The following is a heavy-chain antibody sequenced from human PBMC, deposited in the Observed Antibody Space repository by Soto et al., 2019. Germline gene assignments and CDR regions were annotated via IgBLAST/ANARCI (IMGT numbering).Heavy chain of an antibody. CDR1: GFTFSSYA. J-gene: IGHJ4*02. V-gene: IGHV3-30-3*01. D-gene: IGHD5-12*01. Sequence: GGSLRLSCAASGFTFSSYAMHWVRQAPGKGLEWVAVISYDGSNKYYADSVKGRFTISRDNSKNTLYLQMNSLRAEDTAVYYCARSPTSDGYNILDYWGQGTLVTVSS. CDR3: ARSPTSDGYNILDY. CDR2: ISYDGSNK.